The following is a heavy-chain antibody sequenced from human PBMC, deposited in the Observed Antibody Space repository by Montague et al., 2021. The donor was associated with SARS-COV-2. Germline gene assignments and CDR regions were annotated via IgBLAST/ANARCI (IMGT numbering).Heavy chain of an antibody. CDR3: TRSIMNSRYFDS. D-gene: IGHD3-16*01. J-gene: IGHJ4*01. CDR2: TYYTSKWNN. Sequence: CAISGDSVARIGVGWNWIRQSPSRGLEWLGSTYYTSKWNNDYTISVNSRISISPDTSKKQFSLQLKSVTPEDTAVYYCTRSIMNSRYFDSWGQGILVTVSS. V-gene: IGHV6-1*01. CDR1: GDSVARIGVG.